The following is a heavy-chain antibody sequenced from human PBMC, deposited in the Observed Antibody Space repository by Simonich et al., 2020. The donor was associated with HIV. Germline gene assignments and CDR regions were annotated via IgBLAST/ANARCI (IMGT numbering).Heavy chain of an antibody. CDR1: GGSFSGYY. J-gene: IGHJ3*02. Sequence: QVQLQQWGAGLLKPSETLSLTCAVYGGSFSGYYWSWIRQPPGQGLVWIGEINHSGSTNYNPSLKGRVTISVDTSKNQFSRKLSSGTAADTAVYYCARERAAVVRRVGAFDIWGQGTMVTVSS. CDR2: INHSGST. D-gene: IGHD6-19*01. V-gene: IGHV4-34*01. CDR3: ARERAAVVRRVGAFDI.